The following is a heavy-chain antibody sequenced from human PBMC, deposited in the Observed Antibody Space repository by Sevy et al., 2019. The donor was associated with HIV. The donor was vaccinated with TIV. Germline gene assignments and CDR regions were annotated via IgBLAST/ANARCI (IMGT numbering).Heavy chain of an antibody. Sequence: SETLSLTCAGSGGSIRSYYWSWIRQPAGKGLEWIGRIYSGGNTNYNPSLKSRVTMSVDTSKNQFSLELRSVTAADTAVYYCARDKGGSTWFLLDPWGQGRLVTVSS. CDR1: GGSIRSYY. D-gene: IGHD6-13*01. CDR2: IYSGGNT. J-gene: IGHJ5*02. V-gene: IGHV4-4*07. CDR3: ARDKGGSTWFLLDP.